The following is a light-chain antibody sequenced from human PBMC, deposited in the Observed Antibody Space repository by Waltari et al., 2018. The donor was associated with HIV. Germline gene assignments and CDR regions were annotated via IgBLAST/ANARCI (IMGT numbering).Light chain of an antibody. Sequence: QSVLTQPPSVSGAPGQRVTISCTGSSSNIGPGYHLHWYQQLPGTAPKLLIYGNSNRPSGVPDRFSGSKSGTSASLAITGLQAEDEADYHCQSHDSSLSGYVFGTGTKVTVL. J-gene: IGLJ1*01. CDR1: SSNIGPGYH. CDR3: QSHDSSLSGYV. V-gene: IGLV1-40*01. CDR2: GNS.